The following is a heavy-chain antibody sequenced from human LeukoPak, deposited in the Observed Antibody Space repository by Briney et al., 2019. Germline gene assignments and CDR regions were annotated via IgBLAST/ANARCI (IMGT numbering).Heavy chain of an antibody. CDR3: AKGAYYAD. D-gene: IGHD3-3*01. CDR2: ISSSGSYI. J-gene: IGHJ4*02. Sequence: GGSLRLSCAASRFTFSSYSMNWVRQAPGKGLEWVSSISSSGSYICYADSVKGRFTISRDNAKNSLYLQMNRLRAEDTAVYYCAKGAYYADWGQGTLVTVSS. V-gene: IGHV3-21*04. CDR1: RFTFSSYS.